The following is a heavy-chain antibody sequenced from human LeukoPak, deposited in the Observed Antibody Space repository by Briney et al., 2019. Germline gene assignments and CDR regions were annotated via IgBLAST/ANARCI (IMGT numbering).Heavy chain of an antibody. J-gene: IGHJ4*02. Sequence: SETLSLTCTVSGGSISSNCWNWIRQPPGKGLEWIGYNCSSGSTNYNPSLMSRVTISVDTSKKQFSLRLISVTAADTAVYYCARHQHQLVTGYDYWGQGTLVTVSS. CDR2: NCSSGST. CDR1: GGSISSNC. D-gene: IGHD6-13*01. V-gene: IGHV4-59*08. CDR3: ARHQHQLVTGYDY.